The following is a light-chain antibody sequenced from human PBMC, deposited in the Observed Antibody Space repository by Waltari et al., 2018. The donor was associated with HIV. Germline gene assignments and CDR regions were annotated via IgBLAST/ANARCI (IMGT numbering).Light chain of an antibody. CDR1: SSDVGGFNS. Sequence: QSALTQPRSVSGSPGQSVTISCTGTSSDVGGFNSVSWYQQHPGKAPKLMIYDVTKGPSGVRNRFSGSQSGNPAALTLSGIRADHEADYYCCAYAGNYTLIFGGGTKLTVL. CDR3: CAYAGNYTLI. V-gene: IGLV2-11*01. J-gene: IGLJ2*01. CDR2: DVT.